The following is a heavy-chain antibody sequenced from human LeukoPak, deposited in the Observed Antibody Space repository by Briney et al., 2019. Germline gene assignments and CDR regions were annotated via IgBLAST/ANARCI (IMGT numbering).Heavy chain of an antibody. D-gene: IGHD3-22*01. CDR1: GGSISGHY. CDR3: ARLLDNDSSGDHDTFDV. Sequence: SETLSLTCTVSGGSISGHYWSWIRQPPGKEPEWIGFIYYTGRTRYNPSLQRRVTISADTSKNHFSLKLTSMTAADAATYYCARLLDNDSSGDHDTFDVWGQGTKVTVSS. CDR2: IYYTGRT. J-gene: IGHJ3*01. V-gene: IGHV4-59*11.